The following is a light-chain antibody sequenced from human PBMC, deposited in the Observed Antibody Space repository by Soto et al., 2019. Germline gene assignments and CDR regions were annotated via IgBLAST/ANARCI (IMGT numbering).Light chain of an antibody. J-gene: IGLJ2*01. CDR3: LLYYGGAQV. V-gene: IGLV7-43*01. CDR1: TGAVTSGYY. CDR2: STS. Sequence: QAVVTQEPSLTVSPGGTVTLTCASSTGAVTSGYYPNWFQQKPGQAPGALIYSTSNKHSWTPARFSDSLLGGKAALTLSGVQPEDEAEYYCLLYYGGAQVFGGGTKLTVL.